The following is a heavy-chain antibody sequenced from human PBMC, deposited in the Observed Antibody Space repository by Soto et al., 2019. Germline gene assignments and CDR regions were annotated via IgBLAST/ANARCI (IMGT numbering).Heavy chain of an antibody. CDR3: ARDGTHCSGGSCYSIRWWFDP. CDR2: IIPIFGTA. CDR1: GGTFSSYA. Sequence: GASVKVSCKASGGTFSSYAISWVRQAPGQGLEWMGGIIPIFGTANYAQKFQGRVTITADKSTSTAYMELSSLRSEDTAVYYCARDGTHCSGGSCYSIRWWFDPWGQGTLVTVSS. V-gene: IGHV1-69*06. J-gene: IGHJ5*02. D-gene: IGHD2-15*01.